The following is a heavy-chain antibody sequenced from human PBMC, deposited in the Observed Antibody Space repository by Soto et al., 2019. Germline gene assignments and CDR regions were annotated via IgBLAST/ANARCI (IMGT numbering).Heavy chain of an antibody. CDR2: ISYDGSNK. CDR3: AKETYDFQERWFDP. CDR1: GFNFSSYG. D-gene: IGHD3-3*01. J-gene: IGHJ5*02. V-gene: IGHV3-30*18. Sequence: QVQLVESGGGVVQPGRSLRLSCAASGFNFSSYGMHWVRQAPGKGLEWVAVISYDGSNKYYADSVKGRFTISRDNSKNTLYLQMNSLRADETAVYYCAKETYDFQERWFDPWGQGTLVTVSS.